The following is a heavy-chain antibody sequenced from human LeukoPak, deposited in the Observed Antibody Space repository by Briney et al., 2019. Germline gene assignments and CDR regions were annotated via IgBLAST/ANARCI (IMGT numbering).Heavy chain of an antibody. CDR1: GYTFSSYG. Sequence: VSVKVSCKASGYTFSSYGVSWVRQAPGQGLEWMGWISGYNGNTNYAQKFQGRVSMTTDTSTTTAYMELRSLRSDDMAIYYCARDGAWLQIDYWGQGTLVTVSS. CDR3: ARDGAWLQIDY. V-gene: IGHV1-18*03. J-gene: IGHJ4*02. CDR2: ISGYNGNT. D-gene: IGHD5-24*01.